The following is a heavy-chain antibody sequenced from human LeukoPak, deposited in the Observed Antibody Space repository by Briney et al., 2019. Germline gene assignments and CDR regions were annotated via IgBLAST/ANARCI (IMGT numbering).Heavy chain of an antibody. Sequence: ASVKVSCKASGYTFTSYGISWVRQAPGQGLEWMGWISAYNGNTNYAQKLQGRVTMTTDTSTSTAYMELRSLRSDDTAVYYCAREQYYYGSGSYFGVNWFDPWGQGTLVTDSS. V-gene: IGHV1-18*01. CDR2: ISAYNGNT. CDR1: GYTFTSYG. J-gene: IGHJ5*02. D-gene: IGHD3-10*01. CDR3: AREQYYYGSGSYFGVNWFDP.